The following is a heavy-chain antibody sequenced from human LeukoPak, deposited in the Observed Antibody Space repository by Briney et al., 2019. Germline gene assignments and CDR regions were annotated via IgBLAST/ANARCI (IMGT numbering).Heavy chain of an antibody. Sequence: PGGSLRLSCAASGLTFSSYGMHWVRQAPGKGLEWVSVIRYDGSSKYYADSVKGRFTISRDNSKNTLYLQMNSLRAEDTAVYYCAKDALKTSGIGPWGLRWFPFDYWGQGTLVTVSS. J-gene: IGHJ4*02. CDR1: GLTFSSYG. CDR2: IRYDGSSK. CDR3: AKDALKTSGIGPWGLRWFPFDY. D-gene: IGHD1-26*01. V-gene: IGHV3-30*02.